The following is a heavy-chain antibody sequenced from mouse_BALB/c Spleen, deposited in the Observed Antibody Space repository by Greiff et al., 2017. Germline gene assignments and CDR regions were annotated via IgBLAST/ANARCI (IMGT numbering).Heavy chain of an antibody. J-gene: IGHJ2*01. Sequence: EVQLVESGGGLVQPGGSRKLSCAASGFTFSSFGMHWVRQAPEKGLEWVAYISSGSSTIYYADTVKVRFTISRDNPKNTLFLQITSLRSEDTAMYYCAREVRRRYFDYWGQGTTLTVSS. CDR2: ISSGSSTI. CDR1: GFTFSSFG. V-gene: IGHV5-17*02. CDR3: AREVRRRYFDY. D-gene: IGHD2-14*01.